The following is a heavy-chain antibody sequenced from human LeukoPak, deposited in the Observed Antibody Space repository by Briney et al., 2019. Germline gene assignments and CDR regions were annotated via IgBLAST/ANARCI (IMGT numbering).Heavy chain of an antibody. CDR2: INHSGST. J-gene: IGHJ4*02. Sequence: KPSETLSLTCAVYGGSFSGYYWSWIRQPPGKGLEWIGEINHSGSTNYNPSLKSRVTISVDTSKNQFSLKLSSVTAADTAVYYCARVIGLFDFWGQGTLVTVSS. V-gene: IGHV4-34*01. CDR3: ARVIGLFDF. CDR1: GGSFSGYY.